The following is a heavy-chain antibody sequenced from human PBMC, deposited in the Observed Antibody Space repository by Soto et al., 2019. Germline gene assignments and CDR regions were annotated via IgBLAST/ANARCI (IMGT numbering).Heavy chain of an antibody. V-gene: IGHV2-70*13. Sequence: SGPTLVNPTETLTLTCTFSGFSLTSPGMCVSWIRQPPGKALEWLALIERDDDDKYYSTSLKTRLTISKDTRKNQVVLTMANMDPADTGTYYCARSIRGPRRFNDKDVWGQGTTVTVSA. CDR1: GFSLTSPGMC. J-gene: IGHJ6*01. D-gene: IGHD1-1*01. CDR3: ARSIRGPRRFNDKDV. CDR2: IERDDDDK.